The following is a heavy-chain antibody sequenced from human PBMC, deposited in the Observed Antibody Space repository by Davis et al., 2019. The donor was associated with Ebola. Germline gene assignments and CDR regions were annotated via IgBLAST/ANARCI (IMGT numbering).Heavy chain of an antibody. J-gene: IGHJ3*02. V-gene: IGHV3-21*01. CDR2: ISSSSSYI. D-gene: IGHD4-23*01. Sequence: PGGSLRLSCAASGFTFSSYSMNWVRQAPGKGLEWVSSISSSSSYIYYADSVKGRFTISRDNAKNSLYLQMNSLRAEDTAVYYCAREEIPFRWVFDIWGQGTMVTVSS. CDR3: AREEIPFRWVFDI. CDR1: GFTFSSYS.